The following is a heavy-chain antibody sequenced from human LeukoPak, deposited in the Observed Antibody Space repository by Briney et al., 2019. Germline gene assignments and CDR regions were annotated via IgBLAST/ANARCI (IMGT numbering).Heavy chain of an antibody. D-gene: IGHD3-3*01. CDR2: IYYSGST. Sequence: SETLSLTCTVSGGSISRYYWSWIRQPPGKGLEWIGYIYYSGSTNYNPSLKSRVTISVDTSKNQFSLKLSSVTAADTAVYYCARGLPPRGITIFGVVIFNDAFDIWGEGTMVTVSS. CDR1: GGSISRYY. CDR3: ARGLPPRGITIFGVVIFNDAFDI. J-gene: IGHJ3*02. V-gene: IGHV4-59*12.